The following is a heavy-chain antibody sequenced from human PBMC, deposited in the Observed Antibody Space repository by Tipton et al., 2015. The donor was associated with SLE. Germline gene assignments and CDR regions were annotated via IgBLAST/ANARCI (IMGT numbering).Heavy chain of an antibody. J-gene: IGHJ6*03. CDR1: GGSISSSSYY. CDR2: IYYSGST. CDR3: ARCTIFGVVIIQDYYYYMDV. V-gene: IGHV4-39*07. D-gene: IGHD3-3*01. Sequence: TLSLTCTVSGGSISSSSYYWGWIRQPPGKGLEWIGSIYYSGSTYYNPSLKSRVTISVDTSKNQFSLKLSSVTAADTAVYYCARCTIFGVVIIQDYYYYMDVWGKGTTVTVSS.